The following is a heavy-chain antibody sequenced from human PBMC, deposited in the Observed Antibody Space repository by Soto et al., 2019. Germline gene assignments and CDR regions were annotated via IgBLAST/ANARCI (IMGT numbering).Heavy chain of an antibody. Sequence: GGSLRLSCAASGFTFSSYAMSWVRQAPGKGLEWVSAISGSGGSTYYADSVKGRFTISRDNSKNTLYLQMNSLRAEDTAVYYCATSSRAVPGNMDYYMDVWGKGTTVTVSS. V-gene: IGHV3-23*01. CDR1: GFTFSSYA. CDR2: ISGSGGST. J-gene: IGHJ6*03. CDR3: ATSSRAVPGNMDYYMDV. D-gene: IGHD3-10*01.